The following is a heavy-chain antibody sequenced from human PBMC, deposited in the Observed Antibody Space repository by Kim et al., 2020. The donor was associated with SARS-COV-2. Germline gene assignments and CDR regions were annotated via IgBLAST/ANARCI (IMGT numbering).Heavy chain of an antibody. J-gene: IGHJ4*02. CDR1: GASISSHY. CDR3: ATVGSGWAGYFDY. Sequence: SETLSLTCNVSGASISSHYWTWIRQPPGKGLEWIGNIYDIGNTNYNPSLESRVTISTDTSKSLFSLNLYSVTSADTAVYFCATVGSGWAGYFDYWGQGAL. V-gene: IGHV4-59*11. CDR2: IYDIGNT. D-gene: IGHD6-19*01.